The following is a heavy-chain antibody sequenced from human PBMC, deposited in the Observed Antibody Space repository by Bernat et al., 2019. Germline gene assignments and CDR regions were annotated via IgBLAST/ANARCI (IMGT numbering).Heavy chain of an antibody. CDR1: GFTLKTYA. Sequence: VQLVESGGGLVKPGGSLRLSCAASGFTLKTYAMHWVRQAPGKGLEWMAAISFDGNNKFHADSVKGRFTISRDNSKNTLYLQMNSLRTEDTAVYYCARDQGQWTKQDYWGQGTLVTVSS. V-gene: IGHV3-30-3*01. J-gene: IGHJ4*02. CDR3: ARDQGQWTKQDY. D-gene: IGHD6-19*01. CDR2: ISFDGNNK.